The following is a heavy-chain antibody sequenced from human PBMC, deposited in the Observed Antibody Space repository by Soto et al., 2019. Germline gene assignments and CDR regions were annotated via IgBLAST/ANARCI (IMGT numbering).Heavy chain of an antibody. CDR2: ITYDGSNK. CDR3: ARVEEMATPGDY. CDR1: GFTFSSYA. Sequence: HPGGSLRLSCAASGFTFSSYAMHWVRQAPGKGLEWVAVITYDGSNKYYADSVKGRFTISRDNSKNTLYLQMNSLRAEDTAVYYCARVEEMATPGDYWGQGTLVTVSS. J-gene: IGHJ4*02. V-gene: IGHV3-30-3*01. D-gene: IGHD5-12*01.